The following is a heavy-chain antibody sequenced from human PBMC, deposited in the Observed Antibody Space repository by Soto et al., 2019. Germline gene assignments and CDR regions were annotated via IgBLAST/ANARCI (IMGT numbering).Heavy chain of an antibody. D-gene: IGHD3-16*01. CDR1: GFSFSNYA. J-gene: IGHJ3*02. Sequence: EVQLLESGGDLVQPGGSLRLSCAGPGFSFSNYAINWVRQAPGKGLEWVSGISGSGGSTYYADSVKGRFTISRDNSKNTVYLQMNSLRVEDTAIYYCAREMGAGWRQFDAFDMWGQGTMVTVSS. CDR2: ISGSGGST. CDR3: AREMGAGWRQFDAFDM. V-gene: IGHV3-23*01.